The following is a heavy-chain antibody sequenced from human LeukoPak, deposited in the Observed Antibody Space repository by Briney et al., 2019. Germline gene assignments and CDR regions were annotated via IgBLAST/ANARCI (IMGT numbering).Heavy chain of an antibody. D-gene: IGHD3-10*01. V-gene: IGHV3-23*01. CDR2: ISGSGSIT. Sequence: GGSLRLSCAASGFTFSTYPMSWVRQSPGKGLVWVSSISGSGSITYYEDSLKGRFTISRDNSKNTLYLQMNSLRAEDTAVYYCARALLGGSGFDYWGQGTLVTVSS. CDR1: GFTFSTYP. J-gene: IGHJ4*02. CDR3: ARALLGGSGFDY.